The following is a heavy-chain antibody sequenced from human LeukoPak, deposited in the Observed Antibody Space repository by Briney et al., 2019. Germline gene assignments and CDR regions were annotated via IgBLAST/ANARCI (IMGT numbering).Heavy chain of an antibody. CDR3: ARRVYYYYGMDV. Sequence: RASVKVSCKASGYTFTNYDINWARQATGQGLEWMGWMNPNSGNTGYAQKFQGRVTMTRNTSISTAYMELSSLRSEDTAVYYCARRVYYYYGMDVWGQGTTVTVSS. V-gene: IGHV1-8*01. J-gene: IGHJ6*02. CDR1: GYTFTNYD. CDR2: MNPNSGNT.